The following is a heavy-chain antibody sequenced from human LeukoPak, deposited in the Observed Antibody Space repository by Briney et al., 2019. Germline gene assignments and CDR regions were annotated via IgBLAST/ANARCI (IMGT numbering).Heavy chain of an antibody. CDR2: ISAYNGNT. CDR1: GYTFTSYG. V-gene: IGHV1-18*01. Sequence: GASVKVSCKASGYTFTSYGISWVRQAPGQGLEWMGWISAYNGNTNYAQKLQGRVTMTTDTSTSTAYMELRSLRSDDTAVYYCARYVGSAYAPSLIFDGGGQGTLVTVSS. J-gene: IGHJ4*02. CDR3: ARYVGSAYAPSLIFDG. D-gene: IGHD5-12*01.